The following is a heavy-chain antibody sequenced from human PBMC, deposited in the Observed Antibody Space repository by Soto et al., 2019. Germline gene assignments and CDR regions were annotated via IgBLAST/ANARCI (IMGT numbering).Heavy chain of an antibody. J-gene: IGHJ5*02. CDR3: ARHIVVVTARGYWFDP. CDR1: GGSISSSSYY. Sequence: NPSETLSLTCTVSGGSISSSSYYWGWIRQPPGKGLEWIGSIYYSGSTYYNPSLKSRVTISVDTSKNQFSLKLSSVTAADTAVYYCARHIVVVTARGYWFDPWGQGTLVTVSS. D-gene: IGHD2-21*02. CDR2: IYYSGST. V-gene: IGHV4-39*01.